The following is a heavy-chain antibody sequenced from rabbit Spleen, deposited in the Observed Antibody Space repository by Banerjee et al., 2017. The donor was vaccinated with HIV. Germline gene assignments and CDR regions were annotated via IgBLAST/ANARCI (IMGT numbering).Heavy chain of an antibody. V-gene: IGHV1S45*01. D-gene: IGHD1-1*01. J-gene: IGHJ4*01. CDR3: ARDLVGVIGWNFNL. CDR1: GFSFSSNW. Sequence: LEESGGGLVKPGGTLTLTCTVSGFSFSSNWICWVRQAPGKGLEWIACIDTNDGDTDYANWPKGRFTIFKTSSTTVTLQMTSLTAADTATYLCARDLVGVIGWNFNLWGPGTLVTVS. CDR2: IDTNDGDT.